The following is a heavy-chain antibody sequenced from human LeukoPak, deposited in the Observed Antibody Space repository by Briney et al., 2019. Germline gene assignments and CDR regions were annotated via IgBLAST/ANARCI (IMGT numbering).Heavy chain of an antibody. CDR1: GGSISSSSYY. D-gene: IGHD3-22*01. Sequence: SETLSLTCTVSGGSISSSSYYWGWIRQPPGKGLEWIGSIYYRGSTYYNPSLKSRVTISVDTSKNQFSLKLGSVTAADTAVYYCARSYYSDSSGYYYWGQGTLVTVSS. J-gene: IGHJ4*02. CDR3: ARSYYSDSSGYYY. CDR2: IYYRGST. V-gene: IGHV4-39*01.